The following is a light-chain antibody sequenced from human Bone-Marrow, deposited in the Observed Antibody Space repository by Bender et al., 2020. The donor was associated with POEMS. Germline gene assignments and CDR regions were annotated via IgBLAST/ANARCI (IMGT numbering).Light chain of an antibody. V-gene: IGLV3-25*03. Sequence: SYVLTQPPSVSVAPGETARITCEGNDIGRKTVQWYQQKAGQAPVLVIYKDSERPSGIPERFSGSSSGTTVTLTISGVQAEDEADYYCQSADSSGTYRVFGGGTKLTVL. CDR2: KDS. J-gene: IGLJ3*02. CDR3: QSADSSGTYRV. CDR1: DIGRKT.